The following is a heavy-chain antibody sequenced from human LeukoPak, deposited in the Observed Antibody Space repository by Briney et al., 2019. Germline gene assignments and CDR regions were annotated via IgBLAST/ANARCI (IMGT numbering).Heavy chain of an antibody. CDR1: GGSISSGDDY. Sequence: SQTLSLTCTVSGGSISSGDDYWSWIRQPPGKGLEWIGYIYYSGSTYYNPPLKSRVTISVDTSKNQFSLKLSSVTAADTAVYYCARGVYYYGSGRFDPWGQGTLVTVSS. V-gene: IGHV4-30-4*01. D-gene: IGHD3-10*01. CDR3: ARGVYYYGSGRFDP. J-gene: IGHJ5*02. CDR2: IYYSGST.